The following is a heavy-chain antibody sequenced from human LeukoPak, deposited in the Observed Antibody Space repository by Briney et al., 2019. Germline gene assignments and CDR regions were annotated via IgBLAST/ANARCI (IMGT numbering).Heavy chain of an antibody. J-gene: IGHJ5*02. V-gene: IGHV3-15*01. Sequence: GGSLRLSCAASGFTFSNAWMSWVRQAPGKGLEWVGRIKSKTDGGTTDYAAPVKGRFTVSRDDSKNTLYLQMNSLKTEDTAVYYCTTDQFVKAARSWGQGTLVTVSS. CDR2: IKSKTDGGTT. CDR3: TTDQFVKAARS. CDR1: GFTFSNAW. D-gene: IGHD3-16*02.